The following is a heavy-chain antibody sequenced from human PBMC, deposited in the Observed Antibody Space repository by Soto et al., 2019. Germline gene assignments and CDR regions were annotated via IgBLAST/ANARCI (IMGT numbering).Heavy chain of an antibody. CDR3: ARLVGANDAFDI. D-gene: IGHD1-26*01. V-gene: IGHV1-69*13. CDR2: IIPIFGTA. CDR1: GGTFSSYA. J-gene: IGHJ3*02. Sequence: AASVKVSCKASGGTFSSYAISWVRQAPGQGLEWMGGIIPIFGTANYAQKFQGRVTITADESTSTAYMELSSLRSEDTAVYYCARLVGANDAFDIWGQGTMVTVSS.